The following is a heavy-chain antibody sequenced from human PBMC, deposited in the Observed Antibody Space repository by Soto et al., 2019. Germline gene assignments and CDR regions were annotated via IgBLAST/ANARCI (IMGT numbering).Heavy chain of an antibody. CDR1: GFTFSSYS. Sequence: GGSLRLSCAASGFTFSSYSMNWVRQAPGKGLEWVSYISSSSSTIYYADSVKGRFTISRDNSKNTLYLQMNSLRAEDTAVYYCARVHRSVTSYYYYYGMDVWGQGTTVTVSS. D-gene: IGHD4-17*01. CDR3: ARVHRSVTSYYYYYGMDV. CDR2: ISSSSSTI. V-gene: IGHV3-48*01. J-gene: IGHJ6*02.